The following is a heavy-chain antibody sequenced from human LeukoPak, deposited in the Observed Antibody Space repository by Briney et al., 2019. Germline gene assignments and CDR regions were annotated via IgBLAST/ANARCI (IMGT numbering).Heavy chain of an antibody. J-gene: IGHJ4*02. V-gene: IGHV1-46*01. CDR1: GYTFTSYY. D-gene: IGHD2-2*01. Sequence: ASVKVSCKASGYTFTSYYMHWVRQAPGQGLEWMGIINPSGGSTSYAQKFQGRVTMTRDTSASAVSIELSSLRSEDTAVYYCARVSLRVPAAPEDYFDYWGQGTLVTVSS. CDR3: ARVSLRVPAAPEDYFDY. CDR2: INPSGGST.